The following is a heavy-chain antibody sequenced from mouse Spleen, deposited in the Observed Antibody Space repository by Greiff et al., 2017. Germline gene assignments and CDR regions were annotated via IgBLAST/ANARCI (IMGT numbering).Heavy chain of an antibody. CDR2: IDPANGNT. J-gene: IGHJ3*01. CDR1: GFNIKDTY. V-gene: IGHV14-3*02. CDR3: ARIDDYEAY. D-gene: IGHD2-4*01. Sequence: EVKLVESGAELVKPGASVKLSCTASGFNIKDTYMHWVKQRPEQGLEWIGRIDPANGNTKYDPKFQGKATITAVTSSNTAYLQLSSLTSEDTAVYYCARIDDYEAYWGQGTLVTVSA.